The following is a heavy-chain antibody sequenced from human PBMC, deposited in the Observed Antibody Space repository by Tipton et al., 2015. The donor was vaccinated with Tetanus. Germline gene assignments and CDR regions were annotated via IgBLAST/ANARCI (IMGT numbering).Heavy chain of an antibody. Sequence: TLSLTCTVSGGSMNSYYWSWIRQPPGKGLEWIGYIYYTGSTNYNPSLKSGVTISGDTSKNQFSLNLTSVTAADTAVYYCASLPKHWLAPRGAPWGQGTQVTVSS. CDR1: GGSMNSYY. D-gene: IGHD6-19*01. J-gene: IGHJ5*02. CDR3: ASLPKHWLAPRGAP. V-gene: IGHV4-59*08. CDR2: IYYTGST.